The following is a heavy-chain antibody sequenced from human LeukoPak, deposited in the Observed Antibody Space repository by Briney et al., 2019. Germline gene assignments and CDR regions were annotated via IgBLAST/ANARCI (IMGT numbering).Heavy chain of an antibody. J-gene: IGHJ4*02. Sequence: SETLSLTCTVSGCSISSSSYYWGWIRQPPGNGLEWIGSIYYSGSTYHNPSLKSGVTISVDTSKNQFSLKLSSVTAADTAVYYCARIVGYCSGGSCYGYWGQGTLVTVSS. D-gene: IGHD2-15*01. CDR1: GCSISSSSYY. V-gene: IGHV4-39*07. CDR2: IYYSGST. CDR3: ARIVGYCSGGSCYGY.